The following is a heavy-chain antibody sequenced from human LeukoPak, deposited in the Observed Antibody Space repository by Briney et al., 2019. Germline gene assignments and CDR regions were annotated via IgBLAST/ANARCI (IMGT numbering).Heavy chain of an antibody. CDR1: GYTFTSYA. CDR2: INTNTGNP. D-gene: IGHD6-13*01. CDR3: ARGIPVYGSSWSYCFDY. Sequence: GASVKVSCKASGYTFTSYAMNWVRQAPGQGLEWMGWINTNTGNPTYAQGFTGRFVFSLDTSVSTAYLQISSLKAEDTAVYYCARGIPVYGSSWSYCFDYWGQGTLVTVSS. J-gene: IGHJ4*02. V-gene: IGHV7-4-1*02.